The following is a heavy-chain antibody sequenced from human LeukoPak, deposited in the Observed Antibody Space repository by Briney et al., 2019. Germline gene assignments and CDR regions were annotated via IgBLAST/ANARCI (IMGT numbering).Heavy chain of an antibody. D-gene: IGHD1-26*01. Sequence: PGGSLRLSCAASGFTFSGSAMHWVRQASGKGLEWVGRIRSKANSYATAYAASVKGRFTISRDDSKNTAYLQMNSLKTEDTAVYYCTRHDGSYYGNDAFDIWGQGTMVTVSS. CDR1: GFTFSGSA. CDR2: IRSKANSYAT. CDR3: TRHDGSYYGNDAFDI. V-gene: IGHV3-73*01. J-gene: IGHJ3*02.